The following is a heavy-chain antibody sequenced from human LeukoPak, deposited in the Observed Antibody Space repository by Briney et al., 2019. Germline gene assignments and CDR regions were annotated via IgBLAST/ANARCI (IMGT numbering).Heavy chain of an antibody. CDR1: GFTFNSYG. CDR3: AKLSYYYDSSGYTDY. Sequence: GGSLRLSCVTSGFTFNSYGFYWVRQAPGKGLEWVAVISYDGSKRYYADSVKGRFTISRDNSKNTLYLQMNSLRAEDTAVYYCAKLSYYYDSSGYTDYWGQGTLVTVSS. J-gene: IGHJ4*02. V-gene: IGHV3-30*18. D-gene: IGHD3-22*01. CDR2: ISYDGSKR.